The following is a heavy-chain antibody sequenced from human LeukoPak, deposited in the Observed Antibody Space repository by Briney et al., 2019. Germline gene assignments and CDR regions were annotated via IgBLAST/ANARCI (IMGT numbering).Heavy chain of an antibody. J-gene: IGHJ4*02. V-gene: IGHV3-21*01. Sequence: GGSLRLSCTTSGFSFTNYCMTWVRQAPGKGLEWVSSISSSSSYIYYADSVKGRFTISRDNSKNTLYLQMNSLRAEDTAVYYCAKGSYYGSGRNRGYFDYWGQGTLVTVSS. D-gene: IGHD3-10*01. CDR3: AKGSYYGSGRNRGYFDY. CDR2: ISSSSSYI. CDR1: GFSFTNYC.